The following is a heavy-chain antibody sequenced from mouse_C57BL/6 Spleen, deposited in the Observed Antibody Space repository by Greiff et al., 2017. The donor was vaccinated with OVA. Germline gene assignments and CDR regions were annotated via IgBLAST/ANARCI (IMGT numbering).Heavy chain of an antibody. Sequence: EVKLMESGGGLVKPGGSLKLSCAASGFTFRSYAMSWVRQTPEKRLEWVATISAGGSYTYYPANVKGRFTISTDNAKNNVYLQISHLKSEDTAVYYCTRCGYDEKFAYWGQGTLVTVSA. CDR1: GFTFRSYA. V-gene: IGHV5-4*03. J-gene: IGHJ3*01. D-gene: IGHD2-2*01. CDR3: TRCGYDEKFAY. CDR2: ISAGGSYT.